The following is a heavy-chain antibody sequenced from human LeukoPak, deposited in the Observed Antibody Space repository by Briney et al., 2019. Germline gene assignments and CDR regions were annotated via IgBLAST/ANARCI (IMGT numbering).Heavy chain of an antibody. CDR3: AREAPDSSSGEPGGAFDI. Sequence: GGSLRLSCAASGFTLSSDSMNWVRQAPGKGLEWVSSISSSSSYIYYADSVKGRFTISRDNAKNSLYLQMNSLRAEDTAVYYCAREAPDSSSGEPGGAFDIWGQGTMVTVSS. J-gene: IGHJ3*02. CDR2: ISSSSSYI. D-gene: IGHD6-13*01. V-gene: IGHV3-21*01. CDR1: GFTLSSDS.